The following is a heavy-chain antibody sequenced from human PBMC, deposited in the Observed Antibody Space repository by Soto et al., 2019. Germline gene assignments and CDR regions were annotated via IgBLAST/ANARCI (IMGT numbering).Heavy chain of an antibody. V-gene: IGHV3-74*02. CDR2: VKTDGST. D-gene: IGHD5-12*01. CDR1: GITFSSYW. CDR3: ARGIRGHYAFYV. J-gene: IGHJ3*01. Sequence: EVQLEESGGDLVQPGGSLRLSCAASGITFSSYWMHWVRQAPGKGLVWVSRVKTDGSTYYADSVKGRFTIFRDNAKNTLYLQMNSLTVEDTAVYYCARGIRGHYAFYVWGQGTMVTVSS.